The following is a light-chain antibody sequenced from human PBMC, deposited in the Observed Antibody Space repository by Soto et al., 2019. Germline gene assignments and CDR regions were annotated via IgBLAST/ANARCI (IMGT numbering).Light chain of an antibody. J-gene: IGKJ1*01. V-gene: IGKV1-27*01. CDR2: YAS. CDR1: QDISQY. CDR3: LKYYKDATWA. Sequence: IQMTQSPSSLSASVGDRVTLTCRASQDISQYLAWYQQRPGKVPKLLIYYASTLQSGGPSRFSGSGSGTEFNLTISSLQAEDVAPYYGLKYYKDATWAFGQGTKVDI.